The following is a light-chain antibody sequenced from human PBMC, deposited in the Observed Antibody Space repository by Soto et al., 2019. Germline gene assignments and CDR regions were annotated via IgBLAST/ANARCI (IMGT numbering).Light chain of an antibody. CDR2: EVS. V-gene: IGLV2-14*01. CDR1: SSDIGGYNY. Sequence: QSALTQPASVSGSPGQSITISCTGTSSDIGGYNYVSWYQQHPGQAPKLMIFEVSNRPSGVSYRFSGSKSGNTASLTISGLQPEDDAYYYCGSYSGRYTFVFGTGTKLTVL. J-gene: IGLJ1*01. CDR3: GSYSGRYTFV.